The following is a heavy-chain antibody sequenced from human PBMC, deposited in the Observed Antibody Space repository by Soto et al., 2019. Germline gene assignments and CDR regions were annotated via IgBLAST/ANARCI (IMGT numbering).Heavy chain of an antibody. CDR3: TTDSLFTGQLVRMDN. CDR1: GFIFSDAW. J-gene: IGHJ4*01. Sequence: PGGSLRLSCAASGFIFSDAWINWVRQAPGKGLEWVGRIKSKTDGGTTDFAAPAKGRFAISRDDSRDVVYMEMYSLKTDDTAVYFCTTDSLFTGQLVRMDNWGHGTLVTVSS. D-gene: IGHD3-9*01. CDR2: IKSKTDGGTT. V-gene: IGHV3-15*07.